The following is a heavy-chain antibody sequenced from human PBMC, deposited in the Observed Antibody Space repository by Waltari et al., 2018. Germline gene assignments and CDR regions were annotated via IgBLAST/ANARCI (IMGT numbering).Heavy chain of an antibody. J-gene: IGHJ4*02. CDR1: GYTFTGYY. CDR2: INPNIGGT. D-gene: IGHD4-17*01. V-gene: IGHV1-2*02. Sequence: QVQLVQSGAEVKKPGASVKVPCRASGYTFTGYYIHWVRQAPGQGLELMGWINPNIGGTNYAQNFQGRVTMTRDTSISTAYMELSSLRSDDTAVYFCARFYHYGGTLDFWGQGTLVTVSS. CDR3: ARFYHYGGTLDF.